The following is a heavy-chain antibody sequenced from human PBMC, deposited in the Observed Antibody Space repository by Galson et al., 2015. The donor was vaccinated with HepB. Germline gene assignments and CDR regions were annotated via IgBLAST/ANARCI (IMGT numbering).Heavy chain of an antibody. CDR1: GFTFSAYG. CDR2: SGTAGGR. J-gene: IGHJ4*02. V-gene: IGHV3-23*01. CDR3: ARDRYGDYLIDY. D-gene: IGHD4-17*01. Sequence: SLRLSCAAFGFTFSAYGMSWVRQAPGKGLEWVSTSGTAGGRYYADSVKGRFTISRDNSKNTVFLQMDSLRAEDTAVYYCARDRYGDYLIDYWGQGTLVTVSS.